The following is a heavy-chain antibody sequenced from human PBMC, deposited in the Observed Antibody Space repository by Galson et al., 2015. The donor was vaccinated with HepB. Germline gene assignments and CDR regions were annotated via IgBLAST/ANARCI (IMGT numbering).Heavy chain of an antibody. V-gene: IGHV3-11*06. Sequence: SLRLSCAASGFTFSDYYMSWIRQAPGKGLEWISYISSSSIYTNYADSVKGRFTISRDNAKNSLYLQMNSLRAEDTAVYYCARVADVDYGDHPHLDHWGQGTLVTVSS. D-gene: IGHD4-17*01. CDR2: ISSSSIYT. CDR3: ARVADVDYGDHPHLDH. CDR1: GFTFSDYY. J-gene: IGHJ4*02.